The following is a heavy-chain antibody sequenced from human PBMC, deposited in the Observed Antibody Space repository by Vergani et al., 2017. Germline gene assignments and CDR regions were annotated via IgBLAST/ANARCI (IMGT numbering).Heavy chain of an antibody. V-gene: IGHV3-30*03. CDR1: GFTFSSYG. D-gene: IGHD6-19*01. Sequence: QVQLVESGGGVVQPGGSLRLSCAASGFTFSSYGMHWVRQAPGKGLEWVAVISYDGSNKYYADSVKGRFTISRDNSKNTLYLQMNSLRAEDTAVYYCARGGGIAVAGSFDYWGQGTLVTVSS. CDR2: ISYDGSNK. CDR3: ARGGGIAVAGSFDY. J-gene: IGHJ4*02.